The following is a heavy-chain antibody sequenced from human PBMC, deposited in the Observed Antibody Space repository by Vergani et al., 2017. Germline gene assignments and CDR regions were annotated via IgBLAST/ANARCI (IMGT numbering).Heavy chain of an antibody. J-gene: IGHJ4*02. V-gene: IGHV4-4*07. CDR2: LCPSGST. Sequence: QVQLQESGPRLVKTSETLSLTCSASGAPISYWCWSWLRQPAGKGLEWIGRLCPSGSTNYKPSLKSRVTMSIDTSKNQFSLKLTSVTAADTAVYYCATGAGPFDIWGQGTLVTVSS. CDR3: ATGAGPFDI. D-gene: IGHD7-27*01. CDR1: GAPISYWC.